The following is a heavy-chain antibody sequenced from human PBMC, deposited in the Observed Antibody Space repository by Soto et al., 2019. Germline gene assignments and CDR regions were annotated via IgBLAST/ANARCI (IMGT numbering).Heavy chain of an antibody. Sequence: SETLSLTCAVYGGSFSGYYWSWIRQPPGKGLEWIGEINHSGSTNYNPSLKSRVTISVDTSKNQFSLKLSSVTAADTAVYYCARGKRQQLHHYYFDYWGQGTLVTVSS. J-gene: IGHJ4*02. D-gene: IGHD6-13*01. CDR2: INHSGST. V-gene: IGHV4-34*01. CDR1: GGSFSGYY. CDR3: ARGKRQQLHHYYFDY.